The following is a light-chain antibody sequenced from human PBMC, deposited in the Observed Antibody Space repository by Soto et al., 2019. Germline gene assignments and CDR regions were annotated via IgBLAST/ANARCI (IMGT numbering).Light chain of an antibody. CDR3: QQRSNCPQIT. V-gene: IGKV3-11*01. CDR1: QSFSKY. J-gene: IGKJ4*02. Sequence: EIVLTQSPATLSLSPGERATLSCRASQSFSKYLAWYQQKPGQAPRLLFHDASNRATGIPAGFSGSGSGAYVTLTISSLEPEDGGGYYRQQRSNCPQITVGGGTKVEIK. CDR2: DAS.